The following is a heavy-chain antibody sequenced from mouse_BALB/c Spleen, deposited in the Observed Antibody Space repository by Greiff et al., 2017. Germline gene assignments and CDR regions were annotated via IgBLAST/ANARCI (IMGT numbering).Heavy chain of an antibody. CDR1: GFTFSSYT. V-gene: IGHV5-12-2*01. CDR3: ARAGTKANYFDY. CDR2: ISNGGGST. D-gene: IGHD4-1*01. J-gene: IGHJ2*01. Sequence: EVMLVASGGGLVQPGGSLKLSCAASGFTFSSYTMSWVRQTPEKKLEWVAYISNGGGSTYYPDTVKGRFTISRDNAKNTLYLQLSSLKSEDTAMYYCARAGTKANYFDYWGQGTTLTV.